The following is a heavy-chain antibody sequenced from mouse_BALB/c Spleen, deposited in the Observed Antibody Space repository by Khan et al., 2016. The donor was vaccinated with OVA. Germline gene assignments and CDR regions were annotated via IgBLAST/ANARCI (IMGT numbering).Heavy chain of an antibody. CDR2: MFPGDGST. CDR1: GYTFTSYD. D-gene: IGHD2-14*01. Sequence: QVQLKESGAELVKPGASVKLSCKASGYTFTSYDINWVRQRPEQGLEWIGWMFPGDGSTKYNENFKGKATLTTDKSSSTAYMQLSRLASEDSGAYVCARGGYGEFAYGGQGTLVTVSA. CDR3: ARGGYGEFAY. J-gene: IGHJ3*01. V-gene: IGHV1-85*01.